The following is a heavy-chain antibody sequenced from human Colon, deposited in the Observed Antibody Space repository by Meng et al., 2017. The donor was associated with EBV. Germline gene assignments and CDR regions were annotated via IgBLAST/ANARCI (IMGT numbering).Heavy chain of an antibody. CDR3: ARNYYFDY. CDR1: GGSINSGDYY. J-gene: IGHJ4*02. V-gene: IGHV4-30-4*01. Sequence: QLRLQGPGPGLVKPSQTLSLTCTVSGGSINSGDYYWSWIRQPPGKGLEWIGYIYYTGSTYYNPSLKSRVTISMDTSKNQFSLRLSSVTAADTAVYYCARNYYFDYWGQGTLVTVSS. CDR2: IYYTGST.